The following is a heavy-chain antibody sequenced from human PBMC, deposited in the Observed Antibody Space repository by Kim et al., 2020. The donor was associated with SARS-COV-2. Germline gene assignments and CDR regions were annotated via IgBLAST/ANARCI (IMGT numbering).Heavy chain of an antibody. Sequence: QDGSQIYYVDPVKGRFTISRDNAKNSLYLQMNSPRAEDTAVYYCTRSEDYWGQGTLVTVSS. CDR3: TRSEDY. CDR2: QDGSQI. V-gene: IGHV3-7*01. J-gene: IGHJ4*02.